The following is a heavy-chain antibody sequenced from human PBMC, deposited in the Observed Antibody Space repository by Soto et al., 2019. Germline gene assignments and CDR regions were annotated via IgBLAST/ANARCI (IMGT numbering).Heavy chain of an antibody. Sequence: QVQLVESGGGVVQPARSRRLACVASGFTFNYYAMHWVRQAPGKGLEWVAAISYDGSQTILSYDGSNKYYADTVKGRFTISRDNSKNTLYLQMNRLRAEDTAVYYCASGSGSGIQGWFDYWGQGTLVTVSS. CDR2: ISYDGSQTILSYDGSNK. D-gene: IGHD6-19*01. CDR3: ASGSGSGIQGWFDY. CDR1: GFTFNYYA. J-gene: IGHJ4*02. V-gene: IGHV3-30-3*01.